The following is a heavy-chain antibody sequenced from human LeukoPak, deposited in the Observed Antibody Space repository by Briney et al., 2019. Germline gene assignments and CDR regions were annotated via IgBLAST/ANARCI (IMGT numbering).Heavy chain of an antibody. Sequence: SVKGRFTISRDNSKSTLYLQMRSLRPEDTAIYYCASAGPANDYWGQGTLVTVSS. V-gene: IGHV3-23*01. J-gene: IGHJ4*02. CDR3: ASAGPANDY.